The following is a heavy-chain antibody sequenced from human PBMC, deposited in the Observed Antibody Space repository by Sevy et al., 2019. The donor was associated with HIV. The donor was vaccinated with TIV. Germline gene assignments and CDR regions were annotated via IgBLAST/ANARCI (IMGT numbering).Heavy chain of an antibody. V-gene: IGHV3-48*02. D-gene: IGHD3-22*01. CDR2: IGRGGSPI. CDR1: GFSFISYP. Sequence: GGSLRLSCAASGFSFISYPMSWVRQSLGKGLEWVSYIGRGGSPIYYADSLGGRFTISRDNAKNSLSLQMNGLRDDDTDVYYCARIRDGSEYLFDYWGQGTLVTVSS. CDR3: ARIRDGSEYLFDY. J-gene: IGHJ4*02.